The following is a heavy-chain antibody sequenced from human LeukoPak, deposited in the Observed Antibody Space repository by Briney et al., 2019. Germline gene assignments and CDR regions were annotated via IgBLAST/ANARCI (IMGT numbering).Heavy chain of an antibody. D-gene: IGHD3-22*01. CDR2: IYPGDSDT. V-gene: IGHV5-51*01. CDR3: ARPAGYYDSSGYYNVYYFDY. CDR1: GYSFTSYW. J-gene: IGHJ4*02. Sequence: GESLKISCKGSGYSFTSYWIGWVRQMPGKGLEWMGIIYPGDSDTSYSPSFQGQVTISADKSIRTAYLQWSSLKASDTAMYYCARPAGYYDSSGYYNVYYFDYWGQGTLVTVSS.